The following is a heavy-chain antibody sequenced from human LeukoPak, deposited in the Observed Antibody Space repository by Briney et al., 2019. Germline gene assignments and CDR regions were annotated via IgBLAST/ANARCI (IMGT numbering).Heavy chain of an antibody. CDR2: ITGGGDDT. V-gene: IGHV3-23*01. J-gene: IGHJ4*02. CDR1: GFTFSSYA. Sequence: GGSLRLSCAASGFTFSSYAMSWVRQVPGKGLEWXSXITGGGDDTYYADSVEGRFTISRDNSKNTLYLQMNSLRAEDTAVYYCAKGSRVSRPYYFDYWGQGTLVTVSS. D-gene: IGHD6-19*01. CDR3: AKGSRVSRPYYFDY.